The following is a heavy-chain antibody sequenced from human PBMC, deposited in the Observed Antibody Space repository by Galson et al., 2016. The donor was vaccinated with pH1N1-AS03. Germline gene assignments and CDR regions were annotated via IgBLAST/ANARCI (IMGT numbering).Heavy chain of an antibody. J-gene: IGHJ4*02. D-gene: IGHD4/OR15-4a*01. CDR1: GGNFNVFA. CDR3: ARKMWAEEGADDH. CDR2: IIPVVGSI. Sequence: SVKVSCKASGGNFNVFAYSWVRQAPGQGLEWMGNIIPVVGSINYAQKFQGRVTIIADESTTTVFMEMSSLKSEDTAIYYCARKMWAEEGADDHWGQGTLVTVSS. V-gene: IGHV1-69*11.